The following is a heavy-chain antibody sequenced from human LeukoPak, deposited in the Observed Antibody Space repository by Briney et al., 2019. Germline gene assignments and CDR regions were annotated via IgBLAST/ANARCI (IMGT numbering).Heavy chain of an antibody. V-gene: IGHV1-2*02. CDR1: GFTFTDYN. CDR2: INPNNGGT. CDR3: ARGLSGPYDYYDMDV. Sequence: ASVKVSCKASGFTFTDYNIHWVRQAPGQGLEWMGGINPNNGGTNYAQKFQGRVTMTSDTSISTAYMELSRLISDDTAVYYCARGLSGPYDYYDMDVWGKGTTVTVSS. D-gene: IGHD2-15*01. J-gene: IGHJ6*03.